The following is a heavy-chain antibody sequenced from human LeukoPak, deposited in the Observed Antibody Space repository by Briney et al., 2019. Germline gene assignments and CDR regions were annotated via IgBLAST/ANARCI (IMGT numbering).Heavy chain of an antibody. D-gene: IGHD2-15*01. V-gene: IGHV3-73*01. J-gene: IGHJ4*02. CDR2: IRSKANSYAT. CDR3: IKDLVVAAH. Sequence: PGGSLRLSCAASGFTFSGSAMHWVRQASGKGLEWVGRIRSKANSYATAYAASVKGRFTISRDDSKNTAYLQMNSLKTEDTAVYYCIKDLVVAAHWGQGTLVTVSS. CDR1: GFTFSGSA.